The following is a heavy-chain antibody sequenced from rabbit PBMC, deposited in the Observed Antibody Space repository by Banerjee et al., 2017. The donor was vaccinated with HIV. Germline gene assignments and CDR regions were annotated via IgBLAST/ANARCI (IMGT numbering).Heavy chain of an antibody. Sequence: QSLEESGGDLVKPGASLTLTCTASGFDLSSYYWICWVRQAPGKGLEWIACIDAGDNDDTYYATWEKGRFTISKTSSTTVTLQVTSLTAADTATYFCARSNSGDYMGLWGQGTLVTVS. CDR2: IDAGDNDDT. CDR1: GFDLSSYYW. J-gene: IGHJ4*01. D-gene: IGHD1-1*01. V-gene: IGHV1S40*01. CDR3: ARSNSGDYMGL.